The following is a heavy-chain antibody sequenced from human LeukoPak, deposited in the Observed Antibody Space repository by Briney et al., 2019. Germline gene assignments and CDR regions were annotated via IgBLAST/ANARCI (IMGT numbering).Heavy chain of an antibody. Sequence: PGGSLRLSCAASGFTFSSYGMHWVRQAPGKGLEWVAFIRYDGSNKYYADSVKGRFTISRDNSKNTLYLQMNSLRAEDTAVYYCAKMVGYSSSWYTWRAKGENFDYWGQGTLVTVSS. V-gene: IGHV3-30*02. CDR1: GFTFSSYG. J-gene: IGHJ4*02. CDR3: AKMVGYSSSWYTWRAKGENFDY. D-gene: IGHD6-13*01. CDR2: IRYDGSNK.